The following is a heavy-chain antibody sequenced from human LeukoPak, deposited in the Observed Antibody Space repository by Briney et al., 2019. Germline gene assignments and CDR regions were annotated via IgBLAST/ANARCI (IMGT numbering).Heavy chain of an antibody. CDR2: FDPADGEA. Sequence: ASVKVSCKGSGYTLTEVSIHWLRQAPGKGLEWMGGFDPADGEAIYAQKFQGRVTLTEDTATDTAYMELSSLRSEDTAVYYCATDRYQPLSVFDYWGERTLVTVSS. V-gene: IGHV1-24*01. CDR1: GYTLTEVS. J-gene: IGHJ4*02. D-gene: IGHD2-2*01. CDR3: ATDRYQPLSVFDY.